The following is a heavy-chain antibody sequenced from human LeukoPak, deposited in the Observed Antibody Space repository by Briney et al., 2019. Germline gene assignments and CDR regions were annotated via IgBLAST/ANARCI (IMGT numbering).Heavy chain of an antibody. D-gene: IGHD5-18*01. CDR3: ARRIQLWLQVEDY. CDR1: GYSISSGYY. J-gene: IGHJ4*02. CDR2: IYHSGST. V-gene: IGHV4-38-2*01. Sequence: SETLSLTCAVSGYSISSGYYWGWIRQPPGKGLEWIGSIYHSGSTYYNPSLKSRVTISVDTSKNQFSLKLSSVTAADTAVYHCARRIQLWLQVEDYWGQGTLVTVSS.